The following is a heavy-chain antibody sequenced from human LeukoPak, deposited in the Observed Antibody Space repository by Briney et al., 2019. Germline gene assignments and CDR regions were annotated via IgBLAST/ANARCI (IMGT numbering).Heavy chain of an antibody. CDR3: AKEFGYRSGWADYFDY. CDR1: GFTFSSYE. J-gene: IGHJ4*02. CDR2: ISSSGSTI. D-gene: IGHD6-19*01. Sequence: PVGSLRLSCAASGFTFSSYEMNCVRQAPGKGLEWVSYISSSGSTIYYADSVKGRFTISRDNAKNSLYLQMNSLRAEDTAVYYCAKEFGYRSGWADYFDYWGQGTLVTVSS. V-gene: IGHV3-48*03.